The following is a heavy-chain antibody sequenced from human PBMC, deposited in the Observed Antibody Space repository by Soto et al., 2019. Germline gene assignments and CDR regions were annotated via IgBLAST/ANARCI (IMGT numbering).Heavy chain of an antibody. D-gene: IGHD4-4*01. CDR1: GGSVSSYY. CDR3: ARHSNRNYGLYYFDY. CDR2: IYYSGST. Sequence: PSETLSLTCTVSGGSVSSYYWSWIRQSPEKGLEWIGYIYYSGSTKYKPSLKSRVTISVDTSKNQYSLKVSSATAADTAVDYCARHSNRNYGLYYFDYWGLGALVTVSS. J-gene: IGHJ4*02. V-gene: IGHV4-59*08.